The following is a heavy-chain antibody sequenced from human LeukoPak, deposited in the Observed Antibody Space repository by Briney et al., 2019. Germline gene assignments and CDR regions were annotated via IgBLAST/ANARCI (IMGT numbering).Heavy chain of an antibody. CDR1: GFTFSSYW. CDR3: ASGGSPPPYDY. V-gene: IGHV3-7*01. Sequence: GGSLRLSCAASGFTFSSYWMSWVRQAPGKGLEWVANIKQDGSEKNSVDSVKGRFTISRDNAKNSLYLQMNSLRVEDTAVYYCASGGSPPPYDYWGQGTLVTVSS. CDR2: IKQDGSEK. D-gene: IGHD1-26*01. J-gene: IGHJ4*02.